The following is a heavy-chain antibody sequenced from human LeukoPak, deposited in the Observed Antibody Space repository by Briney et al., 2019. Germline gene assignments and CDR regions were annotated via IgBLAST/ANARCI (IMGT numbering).Heavy chain of an antibody. CDR1: GFTFSSYA. CDR2: FSGSGGST. D-gene: IGHD7-27*01. Sequence: GGSLRLSCAASGFTFSSYAMTWVRQAPGKGLEWVSSFSGSGGSTYYADSVKGRFTISRDNSKNTLYLQMNSLRAEDTAVYYCAKGLGHYSYHGMDVWGQGTSVTVSS. CDR3: AKGLGHYSYHGMDV. J-gene: IGHJ6*02. V-gene: IGHV3-23*01.